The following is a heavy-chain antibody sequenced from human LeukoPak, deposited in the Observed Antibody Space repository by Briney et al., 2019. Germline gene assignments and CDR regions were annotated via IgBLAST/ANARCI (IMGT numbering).Heavy chain of an antibody. CDR1: GGSISGGTYY. Sequence: SETLSLTCTVSGGSISGGTYYWSWIRQPPGKGLEWIGSIYYSGGADYNPSLQSRVTISVDTSKNEFSLKVRSVTAADTAVYFCARTHCEGDCFSAIRYWGQGTPVTVSS. J-gene: IGHJ4*02. D-gene: IGHD2-21*02. CDR2: IYYSGGA. CDR3: ARTHCEGDCFSAIRY. V-gene: IGHV4-39*07.